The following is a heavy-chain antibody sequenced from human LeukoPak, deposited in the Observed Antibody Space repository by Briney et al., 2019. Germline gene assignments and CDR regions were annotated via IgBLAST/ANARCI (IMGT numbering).Heavy chain of an antibody. CDR2: ISGYNGNT. Sequence: ASVKVSCKASGYAFTSEGISWVRQAPGQGLEWMAWISGYNGNTNYAQKFQGRVTMTKDTSTSTAYMELRSLTSEDTAVYYCTRDVKGVFDYWGQGTLVTVSS. J-gene: IGHJ4*02. CDR3: TRDVKGVFDY. CDR1: GYAFTSEG. D-gene: IGHD2-8*01. V-gene: IGHV1-18*01.